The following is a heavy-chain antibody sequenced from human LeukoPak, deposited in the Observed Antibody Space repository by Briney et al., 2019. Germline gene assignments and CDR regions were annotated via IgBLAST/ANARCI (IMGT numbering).Heavy chain of an antibody. CDR2: ISYDGSNK. V-gene: IGHV3-30*18. CDR3: AKDMGGITMIVVY. D-gene: IGHD3-22*01. Sequence: PGGSLRLSCAASGFTFSSYGMHWVRQAPGKGLEWVAVISYDGSNKYYADSVKGRFTISRDNSKNTLYLQMNSLRAEDTAVYYCAKDMGGITMIVVYWGQGTLVTVSS. J-gene: IGHJ4*02. CDR1: GFTFSSYG.